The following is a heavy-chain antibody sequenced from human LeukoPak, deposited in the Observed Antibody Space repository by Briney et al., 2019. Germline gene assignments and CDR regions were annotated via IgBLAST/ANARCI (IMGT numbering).Heavy chain of an antibody. CDR1: GYTLTELS. Sequence: GASVKVSCKVSGYTLTELSMHWVRQAPGKGLEWMGGFDPEDGETIYAQKFQGRVTMTEDTSTDTAYMELSSLRSEDTAVYYCATFPGIAAAGSRNWFDPWGQGTLVTVSS. V-gene: IGHV1-24*01. CDR2: FDPEDGET. D-gene: IGHD6-13*01. CDR3: ATFPGIAAAGSRNWFDP. J-gene: IGHJ5*02.